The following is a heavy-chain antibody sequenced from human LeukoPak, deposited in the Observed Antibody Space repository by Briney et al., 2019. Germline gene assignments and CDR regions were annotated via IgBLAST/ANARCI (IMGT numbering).Heavy chain of an antibody. V-gene: IGHV4-30-4*01. CDR3: ARDSYYDSSGYYWYFDY. CDR2: ICYSGST. Sequence: SQTLSLTCTVSGGSISSGDYYWSWIRQPPGKGLEWIGYICYSGSTYYNPSLKSRVTISVDTSKNQFSLKLSSVTAADTAVYYCARDSYYDSSGYYWYFDYWGQGTLVTVSS. D-gene: IGHD3-22*01. CDR1: GGSISSGDYY. J-gene: IGHJ4*02.